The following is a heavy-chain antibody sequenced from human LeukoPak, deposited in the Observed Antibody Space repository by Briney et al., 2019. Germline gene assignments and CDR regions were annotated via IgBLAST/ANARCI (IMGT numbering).Heavy chain of an antibody. CDR2: ISAYNGNT. V-gene: IGHV1-18*01. CDR1: GYTFTSYG. Sequence: ASVKVSCKASGYTFTSYGISWVRQAPGQGLEWMGWISAYNGNTNYAQKLQGRVTMTTDTSTSTAYMELRSLRSDDTAVYYCARVRCSSTSCYLPTGALSDAFDIWGQGTKVTVSS. J-gene: IGHJ3*02. CDR3: ARVRCSSTSCYLPTGALSDAFDI. D-gene: IGHD2-2*01.